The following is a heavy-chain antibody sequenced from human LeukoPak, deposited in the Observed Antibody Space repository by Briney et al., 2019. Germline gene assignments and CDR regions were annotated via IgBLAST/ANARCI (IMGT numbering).Heavy chain of an antibody. Sequence: PGGSLRLSCAASGFTFSDYYMTWIRQAPGKGLEWVSHIAHSGNGMWYADAVEGRFTISRDNAKNLLFLQMDSLRAEDTAVYYCARGHYEMGVWGQGTTVIVSS. CDR3: ARGHYEMGV. J-gene: IGHJ6*02. CDR1: GFTFSDYY. V-gene: IGHV3-11*01. CDR2: IAHSGNGM.